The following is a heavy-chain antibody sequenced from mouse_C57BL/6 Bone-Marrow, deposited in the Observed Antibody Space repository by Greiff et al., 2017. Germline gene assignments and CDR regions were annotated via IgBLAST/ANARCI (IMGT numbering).Heavy chain of an antibody. Sequence: VQLQQSGPELVKPGASVKISCKASGYAFSSSWMNWVKQRPGKGLEWIGRMYPGDGDTNYNGKFKGKATLTADKSSSTAYMQLSSLTSEDSAVYFCAREGVNYVDYWGQGTTLTVSS. CDR2: MYPGDGDT. D-gene: IGHD2-2*01. CDR3: AREGVNYVDY. J-gene: IGHJ2*01. V-gene: IGHV1-82*01. CDR1: GYAFSSSW.